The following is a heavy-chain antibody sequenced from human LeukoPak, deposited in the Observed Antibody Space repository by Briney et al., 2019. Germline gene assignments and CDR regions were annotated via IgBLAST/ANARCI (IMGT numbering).Heavy chain of an antibody. CDR1: GGSFSGYY. J-gene: IGHJ4*02. Sequence: SETLSLTCAVYGGSFSGYYWSWIRQPPGKGLEWMGEINHSGSTNYNPSLKSRVTISVDTSKNQFSLKLSSVTAADTAVYYCARDDYWGQGTLVTASS. V-gene: IGHV4-34*01. CDR3: ARDDY. CDR2: INHSGST.